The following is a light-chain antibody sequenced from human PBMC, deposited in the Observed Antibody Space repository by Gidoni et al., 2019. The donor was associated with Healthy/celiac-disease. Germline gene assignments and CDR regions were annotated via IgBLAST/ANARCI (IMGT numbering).Light chain of an antibody. CDR3: QQLNSYPPWT. J-gene: IGKJ1*01. CDR2: AAS. Sequence: DIQLTQSPSFLSASVGDRVTITCRASQGISSYLAWYQQKPGKAPKPLIYAASTLQSGVPSRFSGSGSGTEFTLTISSLQPEDFATYYCQQLNSYPPWTFXXXTKVEIK. V-gene: IGKV1-9*01. CDR1: QGISSY.